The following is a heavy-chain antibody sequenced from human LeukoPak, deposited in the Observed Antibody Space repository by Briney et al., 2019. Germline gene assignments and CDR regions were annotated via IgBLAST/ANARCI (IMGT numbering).Heavy chain of an antibody. D-gene: IGHD1-26*01. CDR1: GFTFSSFS. Sequence: GGSLRLSCAASGFTFSSFSMIWVRQAPGKGLEWVSSTSSSSAYTFYAESGKGRFTISRDNAKNSLFLQMNSLRAEDTAVYFCAKYSGSYYYPPNWDSWGQGTLVTVSS. CDR3: AKYSGSYYYPPNWDS. CDR2: TSSSSAYT. V-gene: IGHV3-21*04. J-gene: IGHJ4*02.